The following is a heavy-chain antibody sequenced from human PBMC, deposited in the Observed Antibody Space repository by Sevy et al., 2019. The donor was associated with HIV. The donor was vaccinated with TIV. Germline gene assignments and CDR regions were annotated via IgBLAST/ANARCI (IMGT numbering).Heavy chain of an antibody. Sequence: GGSLRLSCAASGFIFSNYGMNWVRQAPGKGLEWVSSISSSGSYIYYGDSIKGRFTISRDNAKNSLFLQMNSLRAEETAVYYCAREDYSNYYFYAMDVWGQGTTVTVSS. V-gene: IGHV3-21*01. CDR3: AREDYSNYYFYAMDV. CDR1: GFIFSNYG. J-gene: IGHJ6*02. D-gene: IGHD4-4*01. CDR2: ISSSGSYI.